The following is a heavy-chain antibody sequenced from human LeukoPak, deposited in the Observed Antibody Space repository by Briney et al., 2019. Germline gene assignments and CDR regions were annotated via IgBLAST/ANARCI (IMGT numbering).Heavy chain of an antibody. J-gene: IGHJ4*02. V-gene: IGHV3-23*01. Sequence: PGGSLRLSCAATGFTFSSYAMSWVRQAPGKGLEWVSAISGSGGSTYYADSVKGRFTISRDNSKNTLYLQMNSLRVDDTALYYCAREAGAGPFDCWGPGTLVTVSS. D-gene: IGHD6-13*01. CDR1: GFTFSSYA. CDR3: AREAGAGPFDC. CDR2: ISGSGGST.